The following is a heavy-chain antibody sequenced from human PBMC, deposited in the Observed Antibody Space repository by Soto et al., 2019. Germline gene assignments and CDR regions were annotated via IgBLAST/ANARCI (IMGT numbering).Heavy chain of an antibody. D-gene: IGHD4-17*01. Sequence: QVQLVQSGAEVKKPGASVKVSCKSSGYTFTSYGISWVRQAPGQGLEWMGWISAYNGNTNYAQQLQGRVTMTTDTSTNTAYMELRSLRSDYTAVYYCARAIGLGAMDDLTVTKAGIGYRGQGTLVAVGS. CDR2: ISAYNGNT. J-gene: IGHJ4*02. V-gene: IGHV1-18*04. CDR1: GYTFTSYG. CDR3: ARAIGLGAMDDLTVTKAGIGY.